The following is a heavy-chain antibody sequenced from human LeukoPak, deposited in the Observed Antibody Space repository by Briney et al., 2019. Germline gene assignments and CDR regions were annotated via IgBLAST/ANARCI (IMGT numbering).Heavy chain of an antibody. CDR1: GGSNSSYY. Sequence: SETLSLTCTVSGGSNSSYYWSWIRQPPGKGLGWIGYIYYSGSANYNPSVKSRVTISVDTSKNQFSLKLSSVTAADTAVSYCARGEDILTGYSLDYWGQGTLVTVSS. CDR3: ARGEDILTGYSLDY. J-gene: IGHJ4*02. CDR2: IYYSGSA. V-gene: IGHV4-59*01. D-gene: IGHD3-9*01.